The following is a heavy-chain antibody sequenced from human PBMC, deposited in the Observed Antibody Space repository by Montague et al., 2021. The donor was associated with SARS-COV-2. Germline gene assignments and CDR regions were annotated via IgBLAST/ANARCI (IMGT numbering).Heavy chain of an antibody. D-gene: IGHD3-10*01. J-gene: IGHJ6*02. CDR3: ASDRGYGDFYYYGMDV. CDR1: GFTFSNYE. Sequence: SLRLSCAASGFTFSNYEMNWVRQAPGKGLEWVLYISSSGSTIYYADSVKGRFTISRDNAQNSLYLQMNSLRAEDTGVYYCASDRGYGDFYYYGMDVWGQGTMVTVSS. CDR2: ISSSGSTI. V-gene: IGHV3-48*03.